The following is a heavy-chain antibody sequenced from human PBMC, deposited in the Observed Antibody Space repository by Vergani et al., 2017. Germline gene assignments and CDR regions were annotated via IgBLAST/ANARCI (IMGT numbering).Heavy chain of an antibody. CDR3: ARDNPDYYDSSAPNGIDL. V-gene: IGHV4-59*01. Sequence: QVQLQESGPGLVKPSETLSLTCTVSGGYISSYYWSWIRQPPGKGLEWIGYIYYSGSTNYNPSLKSRVTISVDTSKNQFSLKLSSVTAADTAVYYCARDNPDYYDSSAPNGIDLWGRGTLVTVSS. D-gene: IGHD3-22*01. CDR2: IYYSGST. J-gene: IGHJ2*01. CDR1: GGYISSYY.